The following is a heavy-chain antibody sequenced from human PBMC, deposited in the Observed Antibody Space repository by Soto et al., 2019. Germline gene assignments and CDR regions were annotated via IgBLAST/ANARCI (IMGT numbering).Heavy chain of an antibody. CDR2: IYSGGST. Sequence: GGSLRLSCAASGFTVSSNYMRWVRQAPGKGLEWVSVIYSGGSTYYADSVKGRFTSSRDNTKNTLYRQMNSLRAEDTAEYYCAIDLLTKHYYYYGMDVWGQGTTVTVSS. CDR1: GFTVSSNY. J-gene: IGHJ6*02. V-gene: IGHV3-53*01. D-gene: IGHD1-26*01. CDR3: AIDLLTKHYYYYGMDV.